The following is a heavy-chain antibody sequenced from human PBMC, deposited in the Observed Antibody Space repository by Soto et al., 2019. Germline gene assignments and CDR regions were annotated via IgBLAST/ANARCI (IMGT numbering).Heavy chain of an antibody. D-gene: IGHD3-22*01. Sequence: QLQLQESGSGLVKPSQTLSLTCAVSGGSISSGGYSWSWIRQPPGKGLEWIGYIYHSGSTYYNPSLKSRGTISVDRSKNQFSLKLSSVTAADTAVYYCATWGVYDSSGYYGDAFDIWGQGTMVTVAA. V-gene: IGHV4-30-2*01. CDR1: GGSISSGGYS. J-gene: IGHJ3*02. CDR3: ATWGVYDSSGYYGDAFDI. CDR2: IYHSGST.